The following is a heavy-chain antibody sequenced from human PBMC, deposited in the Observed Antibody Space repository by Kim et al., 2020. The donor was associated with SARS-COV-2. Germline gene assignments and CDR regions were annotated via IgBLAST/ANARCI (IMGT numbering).Heavy chain of an antibody. CDR2: VSGSGGST. J-gene: IGHJ4*02. CDR3: AKAPGHYYGSGSYYGYFDY. V-gene: IGHV3-23*01. CDR1: GFTFSSYA. D-gene: IGHD3-10*01. Sequence: GGSLRLSCAASGFTFSSYAMSWVRQAPGKGLEWVSSVSGSGGSTYHEDSVKGRFTISRDNSKNTLYLQMNSLRAEDTAVYYCAKAPGHYYGSGSYYGYFDYWGQGTLVTVSS.